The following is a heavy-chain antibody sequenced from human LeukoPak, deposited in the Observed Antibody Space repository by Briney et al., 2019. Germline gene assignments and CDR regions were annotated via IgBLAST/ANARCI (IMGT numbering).Heavy chain of an antibody. J-gene: IGHJ4*02. CDR3: ARHSHYYDSSGYYLDY. CDR2: IYYSGST. V-gene: IGHV4-59*08. Sequence: SETLSLTCTVSGGSISSYYWSWIRQPPGKGLEWIGYIYYSGSTNYNPSLKGRVTISVDTSKNQFSLKLSSVAAADTAVYYCARHSHYYDSSGYYLDYWGQGTLVTVSS. D-gene: IGHD3-22*01. CDR1: GGSISSYY.